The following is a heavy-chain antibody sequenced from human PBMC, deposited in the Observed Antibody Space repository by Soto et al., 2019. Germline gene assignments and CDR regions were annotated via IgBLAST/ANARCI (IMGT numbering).Heavy chain of an antibody. CDR1: GFTLSSYA. CDR2: IGSNGGST. V-gene: IGHV3-64*01. D-gene: IGHD3-10*01. J-gene: IGHJ4*02. Sequence: EVQLVESGGGLVQPGGSLRLSCAASGFTLSSYAMHWVRQAPGKGLEYVSAIGSNGGSTYYANSVKGRFTISRDNSKHALYLRMGNLRAEDMAVYYCGSSGRSISMVRGVNYDYWGQGTLVSVSS. CDR3: GSSGRSISMVRGVNYDY.